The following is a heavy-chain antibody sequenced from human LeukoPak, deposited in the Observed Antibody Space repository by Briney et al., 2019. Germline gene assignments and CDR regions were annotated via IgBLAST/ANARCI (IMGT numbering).Heavy chain of an antibody. CDR1: GFTFSSYW. V-gene: IGHV3-74*01. CDR2: IYNDGSST. CDR3: AREYYGLDV. J-gene: IGHJ6*02. Sequence: GGSLRLSCAASGFTFSSYWMHWVRQAPGKGLVWVSRIYNDGSSTSYAGSVKGRFTISRDIAKNTVYLQMNSLRAEDTAVYYCAREYYGLDVWGQGTTVTVSS.